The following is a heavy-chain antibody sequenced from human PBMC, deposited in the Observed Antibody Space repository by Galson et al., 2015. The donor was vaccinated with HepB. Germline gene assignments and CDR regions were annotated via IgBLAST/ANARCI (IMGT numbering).Heavy chain of an antibody. CDR2: FDPEDGET. D-gene: IGHD4-17*01. CDR3: ATNDYGDLGGAFDI. Sequence: SVKVSCKVSGYTLTELSMHWVRQAPGKGLEWMGGFDPEDGETIYAQKFQGRVTMTEDTSTDTAHMELSSLRSEDTAVYYCATNDYGDLGGAFDIWGQGTMVTVSS. CDR1: GYTLTELS. V-gene: IGHV1-24*01. J-gene: IGHJ3*02.